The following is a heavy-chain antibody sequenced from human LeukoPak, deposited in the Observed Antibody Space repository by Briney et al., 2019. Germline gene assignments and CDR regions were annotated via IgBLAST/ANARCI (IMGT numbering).Heavy chain of an antibody. V-gene: IGHV4-31*03. CDR1: GGSISSGGYY. J-gene: IGHJ4*02. D-gene: IGHD3-9*01. CDR3: ARDRPVDLVTGHYNA. CDR2: IYYSGST. Sequence: PSETLSLTCTVSGGSISSGGYYWSWIRQHPGKGLEWIGYIYYSGSTYYNPSLKSRVTISVDTSKNQFSLKLSSVTAADTAVYYCARDRPVDLVTGHYNAWGQGTLVTVSS.